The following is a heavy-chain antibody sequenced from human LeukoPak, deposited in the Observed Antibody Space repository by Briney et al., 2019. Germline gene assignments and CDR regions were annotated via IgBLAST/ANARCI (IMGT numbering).Heavy chain of an antibody. D-gene: IGHD3-10*01. Sequence: GASVKVSCKASGYTFTGYYMHWVRQAPGQGLEWMGWINPNSGGTNYAQKFQGRVTMTRDTSISTAYMELSRLRSDDTAVYYCARGDYGFGELLYNWFDPWGQGALVTVSS. CDR3: ARGDYGFGELLYNWFDP. CDR1: GYTFTGYY. V-gene: IGHV1-2*02. J-gene: IGHJ5*02. CDR2: INPNSGGT.